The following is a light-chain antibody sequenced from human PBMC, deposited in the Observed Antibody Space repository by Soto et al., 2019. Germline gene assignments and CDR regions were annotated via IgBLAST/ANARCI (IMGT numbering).Light chain of an antibody. V-gene: IGLV1-44*01. J-gene: IGLJ1*01. CDR2: YDN. Sequence: QSVLTQPPSASGTPGQRVTISCSGSTSNIGSNTVNWYQQLPGTAPKLLIYYDNLRHAGVPARISGSKSGTSASLAISGLPSDDESDSYCAAWDDSLNSRVFGTGTKLTVL. CDR3: AAWDDSLNSRV. CDR1: TSNIGSNT.